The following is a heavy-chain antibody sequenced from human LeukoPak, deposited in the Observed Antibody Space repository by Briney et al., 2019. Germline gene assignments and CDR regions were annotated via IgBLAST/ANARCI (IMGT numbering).Heavy chain of an antibody. CDR1: GFTFSSYE. CDR2: ISSSGSTI. D-gene: IGHD6-13*01. Sequence: PGGSLRLSCAASGFTFSSYEMNWVRQAPREGLEWVSYISSSGSTIYYADSVKGRFTISRDNAKNSLYLQMNSLRAEDTAVYYCARHSSTWYSAFDIWGQGTMVTVSS. CDR3: ARHSSTWYSAFDI. J-gene: IGHJ3*02. V-gene: IGHV3-48*03.